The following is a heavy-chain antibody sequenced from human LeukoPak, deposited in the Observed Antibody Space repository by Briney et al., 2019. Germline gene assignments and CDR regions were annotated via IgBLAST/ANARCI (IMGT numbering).Heavy chain of an antibody. D-gene: IGHD2-15*01. V-gene: IGHV3-23*01. CDR3: AKCSGGSCYKTPFDY. J-gene: IGHJ4*02. CDR2: ISGSGGST. CDR1: GFTFSSYA. Sequence: GGSLRLSCAASGFTFSSYAMSWDRQAPGKGLEWVSAISGSGGSTYYADSVKGRFTISRDNSKNTLYLQMSSQRAEDTAVYYCAKCSGGSCYKTPFDYWGQGTLVTVSS.